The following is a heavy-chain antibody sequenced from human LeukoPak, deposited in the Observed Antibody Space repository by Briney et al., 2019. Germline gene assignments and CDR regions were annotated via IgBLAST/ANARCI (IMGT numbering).Heavy chain of an antibody. CDR1: GYTFNRHG. CDR2: INPSGGST. Sequence: GASVKVSCKASGYTFNRHGISWVRQAPGQGLEWMGIINPSGGSTSYAQKFQGRVTMTRDTSTSTVYMELSSLRSEDTAVYYCARDGGNSVKRWGYYYGMDVWGQGTTVTVSS. J-gene: IGHJ6*02. CDR3: ARDGGNSVKRWGYYYGMDV. V-gene: IGHV1-46*02. D-gene: IGHD2-21*01.